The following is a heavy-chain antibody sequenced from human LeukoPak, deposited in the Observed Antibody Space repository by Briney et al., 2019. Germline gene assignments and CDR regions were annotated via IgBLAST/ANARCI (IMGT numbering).Heavy chain of an antibody. Sequence: GGSLRLSCAASGFTFSSYWMSWVRQAPGKGLEWVANIKQDGSEKYYVDSVKGRFTISRDNAKNSLYLQMSSLRAEDTALYLCAGGDRNGWYFYYWGQGTLVTVSS. CDR1: GFTFSSYW. CDR3: AGGDRNGWYFYY. V-gene: IGHV3-7*03. D-gene: IGHD6-19*01. CDR2: IKQDGSEK. J-gene: IGHJ4*02.